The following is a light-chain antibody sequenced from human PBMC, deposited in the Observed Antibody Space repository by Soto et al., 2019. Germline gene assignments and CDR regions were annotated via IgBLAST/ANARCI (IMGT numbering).Light chain of an antibody. CDR2: AAS. J-gene: IGKJ2*01. V-gene: IGKV3-15*01. CDR1: QSVVSS. CDR3: QQYNYWPRT. Sequence: EILITHSPATLSVSPGESSTLSCRASQSVVSSLAWYQQKPGQTPRLLIYAASTRATGIPARFSGSGSGTEFILTISSLQSDDFALYYCQQYNYWPRTFGQGTKVDIK.